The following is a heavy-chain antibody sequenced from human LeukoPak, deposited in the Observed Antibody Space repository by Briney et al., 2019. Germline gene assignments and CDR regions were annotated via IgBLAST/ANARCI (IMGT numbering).Heavy chain of an antibody. CDR3: ARGLGLRWEWFDP. D-gene: IGHD4-23*01. Sequence: PSETLSLTCAVYGGSFSGYYWSWIRQPPGKGLEWIGEINHSGSTNYNPSLKSRVTISVDTSKNQFSLKLSSVTAADTAVYYCARGLGLRWEWFDPWGQGTLVTVSS. CDR2: INHSGST. V-gene: IGHV4-34*01. CDR1: GGSFSGYY. J-gene: IGHJ5*02.